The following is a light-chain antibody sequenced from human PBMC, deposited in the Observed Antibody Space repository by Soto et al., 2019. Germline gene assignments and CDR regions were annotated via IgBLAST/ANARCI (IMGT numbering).Light chain of an antibody. CDR2: DVS. CDR1: SSDVGRYDY. Sequence: QSALTQPASVSGSPGQSIAISCTGTSSDVGRYDYVSWYQQHPGKAPKLMIYDVSNRPSGISNRFSGSKSGNTASLTISGLQAEDEADYYCSSYRDTGTLVVFGGGTQLTVL. J-gene: IGLJ3*02. CDR3: SSYRDTGTLVV. V-gene: IGLV2-14*01.